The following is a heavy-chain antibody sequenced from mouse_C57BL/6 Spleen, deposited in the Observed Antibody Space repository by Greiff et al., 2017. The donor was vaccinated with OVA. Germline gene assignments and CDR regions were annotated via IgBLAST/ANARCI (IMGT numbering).Heavy chain of an antibody. J-gene: IGHJ1*03. CDR1: GYSITSGYD. Sequence: EVQLLESGPGMVKPSQSLSLTCTVTGYSITSGYDWHWIRHFPGNKLEWMGYISYSGSTNYNPSLKSRISITHDTSKNHFFLKLNSVTTEDTATYYCARDRGDYWYFDVWGTGTTVTVSS. CDR3: ARDRGDYWYFDV. V-gene: IGHV3-1*01. D-gene: IGHD2-4*01. CDR2: ISYSGST.